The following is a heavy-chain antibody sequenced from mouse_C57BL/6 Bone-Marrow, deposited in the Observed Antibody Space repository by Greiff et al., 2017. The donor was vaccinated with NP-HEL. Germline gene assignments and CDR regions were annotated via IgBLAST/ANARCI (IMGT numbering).Heavy chain of an antibody. J-gene: IGHJ3*01. CDR3: ARAYYGSRRFAY. V-gene: IGHV5-12*01. CDR1: GFTFSDYY. CDR2: ISNGGGST. D-gene: IGHD1-1*01. Sequence: EVKLMESGGGLVQPGGSLKLSCAASGFTFSDYYMYWVRQTPEKRLEWVAYISNGGGSTYYPDTVKGRFTISRDNAKNTLYLQMSRLKSEDTAMYYCARAYYGSRRFAYWGQGTLVTVSA.